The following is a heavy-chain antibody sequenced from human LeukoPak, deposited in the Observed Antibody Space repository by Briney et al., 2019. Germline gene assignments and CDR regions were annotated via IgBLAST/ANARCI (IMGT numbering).Heavy chain of an antibody. CDR3: ARDCGGDCYLGPFVY. D-gene: IGHD2-21*02. J-gene: IGHJ4*02. CDR2: INHSGST. V-gene: IGHV4-34*01. Sequence: SETLSLTCAVYGGSFRSYYWNWIRQPPGKGLEWIGEINHSGSTNYNPSLKSRVTVSVDTSKNQFSLKLSSVTAADTAVYYCARDCGGDCYLGPFVYWGQGTLVTVSS. CDR1: GGSFRSYY.